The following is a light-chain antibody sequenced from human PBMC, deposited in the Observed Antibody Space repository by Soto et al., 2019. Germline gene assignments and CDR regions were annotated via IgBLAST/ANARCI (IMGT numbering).Light chain of an antibody. CDR3: QQYNSYS. CDR1: QSISNR. CDR2: NAS. J-gene: IGKJ1*01. Sequence: IRVTQSPSTLPASGQDRVTITCRSSQSISNRLAWYQQKPGTAPQLLIYNASTLESGVPSRFSGSGSGTEFTLTISSLQPDDFATYYCQQYNSYSFGQGTKVDIK. V-gene: IGKV1-5*01.